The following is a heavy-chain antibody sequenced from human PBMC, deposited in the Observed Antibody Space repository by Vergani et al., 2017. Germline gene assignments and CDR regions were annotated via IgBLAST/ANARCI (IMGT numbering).Heavy chain of an antibody. Sequence: EVQPVESGGGLVKPGGSLRLSCTTSGFTFSSAWMSWVRQAPGKGLEWVARIRPKTDGETTDYAAPVKGRFTISRDDSKRLAYLQLSGLKTEDTAVYVCSRGRGYSFGYSDYLGQGTLVTVSS. CDR1: GFTFSSAW. CDR3: SRGRGYSFGYSDY. V-gene: IGHV3-15*01. CDR2: IRPKTDGETT. J-gene: IGHJ4*02. D-gene: IGHD5-18*01.